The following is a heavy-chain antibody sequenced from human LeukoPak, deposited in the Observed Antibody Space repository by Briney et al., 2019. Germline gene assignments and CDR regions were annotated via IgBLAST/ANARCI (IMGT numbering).Heavy chain of an antibody. Sequence: GASVKVSCKASGYSFTTYAMNWARQAPGQGLEWMGWINTNTGNPAYAQGFTGRFVFSLDTSVSTAYLQISTLKAEDTAVYYCARVVDNYYDSSGYYPLGYWGQGTLVSVSS. J-gene: IGHJ4*02. CDR1: GYSFTTYA. D-gene: IGHD3-22*01. V-gene: IGHV7-4-1*02. CDR3: ARVVDNYYDSSGYYPLGY. CDR2: INTNTGNP.